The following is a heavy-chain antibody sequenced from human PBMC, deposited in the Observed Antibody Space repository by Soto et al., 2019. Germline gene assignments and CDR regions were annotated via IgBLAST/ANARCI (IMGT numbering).Heavy chain of an antibody. CDR2: ISGSGGST. J-gene: IGHJ4*02. V-gene: IGHV3-23*01. D-gene: IGHD6-13*01. CDR1: GFTFSDYF. CDR3: ANFRRWYPSL. Sequence: GGSLRLSCAASGFTFSDYFMTWIRQAPGKGLEWVSAISGSGGSTYYADSVKGRFTISRDNSKNTLYLQMNSLRAEDTAVYYCANFRRWYPSLWGQGTLVTVSS.